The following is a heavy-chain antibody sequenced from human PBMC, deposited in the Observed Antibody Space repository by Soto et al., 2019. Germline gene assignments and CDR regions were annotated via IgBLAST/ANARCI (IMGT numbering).Heavy chain of an antibody. V-gene: IGHV4-30-2*01. Sequence: QLQLQESGSGLVKPSQTLSLTCAVSGGSISSGGYSCSWIRQPPGKGLEWIGYIYHSGSTYYNPSLKSRVTISVDRSKNQFSLKLSSVTAADTVVYYCAIGYYDSSGYYFDYWGQGTLVTVSS. CDR2: IYHSGST. CDR3: AIGYYDSSGYYFDY. CDR1: GGSISSGGYS. D-gene: IGHD3-22*01. J-gene: IGHJ4*02.